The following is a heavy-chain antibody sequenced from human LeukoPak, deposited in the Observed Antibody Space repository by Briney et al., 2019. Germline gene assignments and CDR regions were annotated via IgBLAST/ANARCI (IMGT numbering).Heavy chain of an antibody. V-gene: IGHV3-30*02. D-gene: IGHD3-10*01. J-gene: IGHJ4*02. CDR3: AKDLKLWFGEYYFDY. CDR2: IRYDGSNK. CDR1: GFTFSSYG. Sequence: GGSLRLSCAASGFTFSSYGVHWVRQAPGKGLEWVAFIRYDGSNKYYADSVKGRFTISRDNSKNTLYLQMNSLRAEDTAVYYCAKDLKLWFGEYYFDYWGQGTLVTVSS.